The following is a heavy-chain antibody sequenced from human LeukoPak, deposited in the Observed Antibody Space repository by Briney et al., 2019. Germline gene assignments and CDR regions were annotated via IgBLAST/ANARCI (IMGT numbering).Heavy chain of an antibody. CDR2: ISNGGAGT. CDR1: GFNFRSHA. D-gene: IGHD2-8*01. CDR3: AKDHGTNGYDPFDY. V-gene: IGHV3-23*01. J-gene: IGHJ4*02. Sequence: PGESLRLSCAASGFNFRSHAMSWVRQAPGKGLEWVSVISNGGAGTYYADSVKGRFTISRDNSKSTLYLQMSSLRAEDTAVYYCAKDHGTNGYDPFDYWGQGTLVTVSS.